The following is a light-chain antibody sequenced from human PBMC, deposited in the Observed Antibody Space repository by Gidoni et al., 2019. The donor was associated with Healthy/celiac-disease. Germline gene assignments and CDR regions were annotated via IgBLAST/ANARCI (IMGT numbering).Light chain of an antibody. CDR2: GAP. Sequence: ILLPSSPATLSLSPGERATLSCRASQSVSSSYLAWYQQKPGQAPRLLIYGAPSRATGIPDRFSGSGSGTDFTLTISRLEPEDFAVYYCQQYGSSPWTFGQGTKVEIK. CDR3: QQYGSSPWT. J-gene: IGKJ1*01. V-gene: IGKV3-20*01. CDR1: QSVSSSY.